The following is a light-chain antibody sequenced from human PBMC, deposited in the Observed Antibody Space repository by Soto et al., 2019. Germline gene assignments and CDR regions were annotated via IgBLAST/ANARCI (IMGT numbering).Light chain of an antibody. Sequence: EIVLTQSPGTLSLSPGERATLSCRASQSVSSNHLTWYQQKPGQAPRLLIYGASSRATGIPDRFSGSGSGTDFTLPISRLEPEDFAVYYCQQYGSSPLTFGGGTKVEIK. CDR2: GAS. J-gene: IGKJ4*01. V-gene: IGKV3-20*01. CDR1: QSVSSNH. CDR3: QQYGSSPLT.